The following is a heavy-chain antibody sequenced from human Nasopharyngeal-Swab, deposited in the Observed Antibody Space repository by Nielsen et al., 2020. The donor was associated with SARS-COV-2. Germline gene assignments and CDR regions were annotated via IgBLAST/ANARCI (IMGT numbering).Heavy chain of an antibody. J-gene: IGHJ5*02. CDR2: IIPILGIA. Sequence: SVKVSCKASGGTFSSYAISWVRQAPGQGLEWMGGIIPILGIANYAQKFQGRVTITADKSTSTAYMELSSLRFEDTAVYYCAREGITMIAQGFDPWGQGTLVTVSS. CDR1: GGTFSSYA. V-gene: IGHV1-69*10. D-gene: IGHD3-22*01. CDR3: AREGITMIAQGFDP.